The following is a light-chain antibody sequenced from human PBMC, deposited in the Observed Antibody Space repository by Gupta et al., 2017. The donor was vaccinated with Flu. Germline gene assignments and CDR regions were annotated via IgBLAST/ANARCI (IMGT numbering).Light chain of an antibody. Sequence: DYQMTQSPSSLSASVGDRVTITCRSSQGIGNYLNWYQQKPGQAPKLLIYAASTLQSGVPSRFSGSGSGTDFTLAISSLQPEDVATYYCQESKSIPFTFGPGTTVDI. CDR2: AAS. CDR1: QGIGNY. J-gene: IGKJ3*01. CDR3: QESKSIPFT. V-gene: IGKV1-39*01.